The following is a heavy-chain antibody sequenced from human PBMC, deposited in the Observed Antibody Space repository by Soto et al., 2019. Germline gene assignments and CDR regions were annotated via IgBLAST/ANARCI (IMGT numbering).Heavy chain of an antibody. CDR3: ASSSSLKPGGYY. D-gene: IGHD6-6*01. J-gene: IGHJ4*02. Sequence: SETLSLTCTVSGGSISSSSYYWGWIRQPPGKGLEWIGSIYYSGSTYYNPSLKSRVTISVDTSKNQFSLKLSSVTAADTAVYYCASSSSLKPGGYYWGQGTLVTVSS. V-gene: IGHV4-39*01. CDR2: IYYSGST. CDR1: GGSISSSSYY.